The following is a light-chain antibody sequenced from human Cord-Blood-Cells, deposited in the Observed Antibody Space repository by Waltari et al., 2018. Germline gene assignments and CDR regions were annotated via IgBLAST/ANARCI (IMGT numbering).Light chain of an antibody. CDR3: CSYAGSSTYV. V-gene: IGLV2-23*01. CDR2: EGS. Sequence: QSALTQPASVSGSPGQSITISCTGTSSDVGSYNLVSWSQQHPGKPPKLMIYEGSKLPSGVSTRFSCSKSRSTASLTISRLQAEDEADDYCCSYAGSSTYVFGTGTKVTVL. CDR1: SSDVGSYNL. J-gene: IGLJ1*01.